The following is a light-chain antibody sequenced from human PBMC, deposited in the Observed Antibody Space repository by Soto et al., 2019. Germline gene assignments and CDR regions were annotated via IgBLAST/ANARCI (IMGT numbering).Light chain of an antibody. J-gene: IGKJ2*01. CDR1: PAISNY. CDR3: QKYNSDPYT. V-gene: IGKV1-27*01. CDR2: AAS. Sequence: DIQMTQSPSSLSASVGDRVTITCRASPAISNYLAWYQQKPGKVPKLLIYAASTLQSGVPSRFSGSGSGTDFTLTISSLQPEDVATYYCQKYNSDPYTFGQGPKLDIK.